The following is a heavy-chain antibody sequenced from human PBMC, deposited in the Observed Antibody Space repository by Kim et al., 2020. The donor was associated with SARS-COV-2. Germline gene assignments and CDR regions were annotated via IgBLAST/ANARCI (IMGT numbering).Heavy chain of an antibody. D-gene: IGHD3-9*01. CDR1: GYTLTELS. CDR3: ATGLGERDILTGQNWFDP. J-gene: IGHJ5*02. V-gene: IGHV1-24*01. CDR2: FDPEDGET. Sequence: ASVKVSCKVSGYTLTELSMHWVRQAPGKGLEWMGGFDPEDGETIYAQKFQGRVTMTEDTSTDTAYMELSSLRSEDTAVYYCATGLGERDILTGQNWFDPWGQGTLVTVSS.